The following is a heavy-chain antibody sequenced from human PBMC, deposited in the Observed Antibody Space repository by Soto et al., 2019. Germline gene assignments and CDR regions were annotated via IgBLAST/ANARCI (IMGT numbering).Heavy chain of an antibody. Sequence: QVQLVQSGAEVKKPGASVKGSCKASGYTFTSYGISWVRQAPGQGLEWMGWMNAYNGKTHYAQKLQGRVTMTTDTPTSTAYMVLRSLRYDATAVDYCARVHSVAGGKYYCDYLGQGTLVTVSS. CDR1: GYTFTSYG. D-gene: IGHD6-13*01. J-gene: IGHJ4*02. CDR2: MNAYNGKT. CDR3: ARVHSVAGGKYYCDY. V-gene: IGHV1-18*01.